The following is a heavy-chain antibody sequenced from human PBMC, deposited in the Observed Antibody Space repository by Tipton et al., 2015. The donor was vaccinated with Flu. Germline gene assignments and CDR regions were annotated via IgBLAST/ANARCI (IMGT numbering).Heavy chain of an antibody. D-gene: IGHD1-1*01. CDR1: GGSISTTIYY. CDR2: IYYSGTT. Sequence: TLSLTCTVSGGSISTTIYYWGWVRQPPGKGLEWIGSIYYSGTTYYNPSLKSRVTISIDASKNQFSLDLTSLTAADTAVYYCARDLWNDRRVYYYYGVDVWGQWPTVTVPS. J-gene: IGHJ6*01. V-gene: IGHV4-39*07. CDR3: ARDLWNDRRVYYYYGVDV.